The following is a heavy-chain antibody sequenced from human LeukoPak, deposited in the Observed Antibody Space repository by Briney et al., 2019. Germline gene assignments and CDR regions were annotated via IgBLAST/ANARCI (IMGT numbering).Heavy chain of an antibody. J-gene: IGHJ4*02. CDR2: ISAYNGNT. Sequence: APVKVSCKASGYTFTSYGISWVRQAPGQGLEWMGWISAYNGNTNYAQKLQGRVTMTTDTSTSTAYMELRSLRSDDTAVYYCARAPTYYYDSSALGDWGQGTLVTVSS. CDR3: ARAPTYYYDSSALGD. CDR1: GYTFTSYG. D-gene: IGHD3-22*01. V-gene: IGHV1-18*01.